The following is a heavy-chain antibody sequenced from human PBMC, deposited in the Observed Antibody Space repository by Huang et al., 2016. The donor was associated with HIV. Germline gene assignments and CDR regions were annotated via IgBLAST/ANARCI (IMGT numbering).Heavy chain of an antibody. Sequence: QVQLVESGGGLVQPGRSLRLSCAASGFTFTNYAIHWVRQAPVKGLEWLAFISYDGRNKFYADSEKGRFTISRDSSKSTLDLLMNSLRVDDTALYYCARSAVPGDGDWFDPWGQGTLVTVSS. J-gene: IGHJ5*02. D-gene: IGHD6-19*01. CDR3: ARSAVPGDGDWFDP. CDR1: GFTFTNYA. CDR2: ISYDGRNK. V-gene: IGHV3-30*04.